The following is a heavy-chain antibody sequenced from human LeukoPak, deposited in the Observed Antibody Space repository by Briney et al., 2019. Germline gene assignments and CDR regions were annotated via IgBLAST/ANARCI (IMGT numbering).Heavy chain of an antibody. D-gene: IGHD2-15*01. CDR3: TTDPARLGSWDIDY. J-gene: IGHJ4*02. CDR1: EFTISDFY. Sequence: PGGSLRLSCVASEFTISDFYMSWVRQAPGKGLEWVGRIKSKTDGGTADYAAPVKGRFTISRDDSKNTLYLQMNSLKTEDTAVYYCTTDPARLGSWDIDYWGQGTLVTVSS. CDR2: IKSKTDGGTA. V-gene: IGHV3-15*01.